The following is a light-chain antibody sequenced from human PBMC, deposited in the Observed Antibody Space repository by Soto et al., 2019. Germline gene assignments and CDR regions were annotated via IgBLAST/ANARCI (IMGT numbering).Light chain of an antibody. V-gene: IGKV1-5*01. J-gene: IGKJ5*01. CDR3: QQADSFPIT. CDR2: DAS. Sequence: DIQMTQSPSTLSASVGDRVIITCRASQSISSWLAWYQQKPGKVPKLLIYDASKLESGVPSRFSGSGSGTEFTLTISSLQPDDFATYYCQQADSFPITFGQGTRLEIK. CDR1: QSISSW.